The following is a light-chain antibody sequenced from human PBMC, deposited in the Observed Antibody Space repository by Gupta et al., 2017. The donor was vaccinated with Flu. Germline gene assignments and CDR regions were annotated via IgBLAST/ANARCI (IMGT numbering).Light chain of an antibody. Sequence: QSVLTQPPSASGTPGQTVTFTCSGSNSNIAINYVYWYQQLPGTAPKLLIHRNYQRPSGVPDRFSGSKSGPTASLAISGLRSEDEADYYCAAWDDSLSAWVFGGGTKLTVL. V-gene: IGLV1-47*01. CDR3: AAWDDSLSAWV. CDR1: NSNIAINY. J-gene: IGLJ3*02. CDR2: RNY.